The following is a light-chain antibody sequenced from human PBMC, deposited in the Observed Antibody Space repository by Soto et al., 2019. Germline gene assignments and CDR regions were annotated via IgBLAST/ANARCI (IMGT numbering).Light chain of an antibody. CDR1: QSVSTSY. CDR2: GAS. V-gene: IGKV3-20*01. CDR3: QQYGSSPRT. J-gene: IGKJ1*01. Sequence: EIVLTQSPGTLSLSPGERATLSCRASQSVSTSYLAWYQQKPGQTPRLLIYGASSRATGIPDRFSGSGSGTVFTLTINRLEPEDFPVYYCQQYGSSPRTFGQGTKVEIK.